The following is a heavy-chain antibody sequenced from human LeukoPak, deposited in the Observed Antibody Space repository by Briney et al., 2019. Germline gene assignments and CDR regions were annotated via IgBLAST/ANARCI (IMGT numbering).Heavy chain of an antibody. CDR2: IRYDGSNK. CDR3: AKEAQVLKGYFQH. CDR1: GFTFSSYG. J-gene: IGHJ1*01. D-gene: IGHD2-8*01. V-gene: IGHV3-30*02. Sequence: PGGSLRLSCAASGFTFSSYGMHWVRQAPGKGLEWVAFIRYDGSNKYYADSEKGRFTISRDNSKNTLYLQMNSLRAEDTAVYYCAKEAQVLKGYFQHWGQGTLVTVSS.